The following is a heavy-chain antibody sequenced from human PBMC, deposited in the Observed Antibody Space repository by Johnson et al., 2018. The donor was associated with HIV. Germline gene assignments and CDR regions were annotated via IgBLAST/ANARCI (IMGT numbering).Heavy chain of an antibody. CDR2: IRSKPFGGTT. Sequence: VQLVESGGGVVQPGRSLRLSCSASGFSFGDYAMSWFRQAPGRGLEWVGFIRSKPFGGTTEYAASVKGRFTISRDDSKSIAYLQMNSRKTEDTALYYCTTTQYYYDSSGDYRADAFDIWGQGTMVTVSS. J-gene: IGHJ3*02. CDR1: GFSFGDYA. V-gene: IGHV3-49*03. D-gene: IGHD3-22*01. CDR3: TTTQYYYDSSGDYRADAFDI.